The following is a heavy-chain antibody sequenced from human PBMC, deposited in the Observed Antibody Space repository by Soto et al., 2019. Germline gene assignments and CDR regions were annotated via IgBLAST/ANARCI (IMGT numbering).Heavy chain of an antibody. CDR1: GFTFSSYW. D-gene: IGHD1-26*01. Sequence: GGSLRLSCAASGFTFSSYWMSWVRQAPGKGLEWVANIKQDGSEKYYVDSVKGRFTISSDNSKNSLYLQMNSPRPEDTAVYYCARGGSSDYWGQGTLVTVSS. V-gene: IGHV3-7*01. CDR2: IKQDGSEK. CDR3: ARGGSSDY. J-gene: IGHJ4*02.